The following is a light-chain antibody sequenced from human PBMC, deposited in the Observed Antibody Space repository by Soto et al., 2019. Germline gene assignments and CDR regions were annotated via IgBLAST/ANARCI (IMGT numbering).Light chain of an antibody. J-gene: IGKJ1*01. CDR3: QQYNSYSET. V-gene: IGKV3-11*01. CDR1: QSVSSY. CDR2: DAS. Sequence: IVLTHSPATLSFSPGGIATLSFRASQSVSSYLAWYQQKPGQAPRLLIYDASSRATGIPDRFSGSGSGTDFTLTISSLQPDDFATYYCQQYNSYSETFGQGTKVDIK.